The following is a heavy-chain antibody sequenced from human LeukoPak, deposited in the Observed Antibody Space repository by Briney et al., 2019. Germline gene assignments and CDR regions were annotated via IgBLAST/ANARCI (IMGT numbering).Heavy chain of an antibody. Sequence: SETLSLTCTVCGGFINSGSYYWSWIRQPAGKGLEWVGRIYTSGSTNYNPSLESRVTISVDTSKNQFSLKLNSVTASDTAVYYCARTFSSRFDYWGQGTLVTVSS. CDR2: IYTSGST. V-gene: IGHV4-61*02. J-gene: IGHJ4*02. CDR1: GGFINSGSYY. CDR3: ARTFSSRFDY.